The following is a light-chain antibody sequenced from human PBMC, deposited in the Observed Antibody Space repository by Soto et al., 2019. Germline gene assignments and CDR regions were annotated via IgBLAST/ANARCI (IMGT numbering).Light chain of an antibody. J-gene: IGKJ5*01. CDR3: QKRSNWPPIT. CDR1: QSVSSY. V-gene: IGKV3-11*01. CDR2: DAS. Sequence: EIVLTQSPATLSLSPGERATLSFRASQSVSSYLAWYQQKPGQAPRLLIYDASNRATGIPARFSGSGTGTDFTLTISRLEPEDFAVYYCQKRSNWPPITFGQGTRLEIK.